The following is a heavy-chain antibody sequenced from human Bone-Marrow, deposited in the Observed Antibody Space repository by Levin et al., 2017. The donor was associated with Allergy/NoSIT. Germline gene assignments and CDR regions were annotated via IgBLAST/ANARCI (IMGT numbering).Heavy chain of an antibody. CDR3: ARAPPGRSWLGTLADSLYYFDN. D-gene: IGHD6-13*01. CDR2: MNPNTGNT. J-gene: IGHJ4*02. V-gene: IGHV1-8*01. Sequence: KLGESLKISCKASGYTFTNYDINWVRQATGQGLEWLGWMNPNTGNTGYAQKFQGSVTMTRDTSISTAYMEMSSLRSEDTAVYYCARAPPGRSWLGTLADSLYYFDNWGQGTLVTVSS. CDR1: GYTFTNYD.